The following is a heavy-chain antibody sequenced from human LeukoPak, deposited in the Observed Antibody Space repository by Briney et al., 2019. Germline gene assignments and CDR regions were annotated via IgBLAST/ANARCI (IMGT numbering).Heavy chain of an antibody. CDR2: INHSGST. CDR1: GGSFSGYY. Sequence: SETLSLTCAVYGGSFSGYYWSWIRQPPGKGLEWIGEINHSGSTNYNPSLKSRVTISVDTSKNQFSLKLSSVTAADTAVYYCARANSNRSYYYYGMDVWGQGTTVTVSS. D-gene: IGHD1-1*01. V-gene: IGHV4-34*01. CDR3: ARANSNRSYYYYGMDV. J-gene: IGHJ6*02.